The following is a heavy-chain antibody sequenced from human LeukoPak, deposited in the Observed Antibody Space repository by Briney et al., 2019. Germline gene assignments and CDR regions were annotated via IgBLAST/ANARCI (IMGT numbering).Heavy chain of an antibody. D-gene: IGHD5-12*01. CDR1: GFTFSSYA. CDR2: ISYDGSNK. J-gene: IGHJ4*02. V-gene: IGHV3-30-3*01. Sequence: GRSLRLSCAASGFTFSSYAMHWVRQAPGKGLEWVAAISYDGSNKYYADSVKGRFTISRDNSKNTLYLQMNSLRAEDTAVYYCARGEALYGGYGVSGDYWGQGTLVTVSS. CDR3: ARGEALYGGYGVSGDY.